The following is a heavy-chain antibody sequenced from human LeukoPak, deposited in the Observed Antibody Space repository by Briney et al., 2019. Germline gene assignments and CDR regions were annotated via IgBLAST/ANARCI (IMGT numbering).Heavy chain of an antibody. V-gene: IGHV3-48*02. CDR1: GFTFTTYN. Sequence: GGSLRLSCAASGFTFTTYNMNWVRQAPGKGLEWVSYISTTSSNIYYADSVEGRFTISRDNAKNLLYLQMDSLRDEDTALYYCVKAVDSGGYNFERGANYWGQGTLVTVSS. CDR2: ISTTSSNI. J-gene: IGHJ4*02. D-gene: IGHD3-22*01. CDR3: VKAVDSGGYNFERGANY.